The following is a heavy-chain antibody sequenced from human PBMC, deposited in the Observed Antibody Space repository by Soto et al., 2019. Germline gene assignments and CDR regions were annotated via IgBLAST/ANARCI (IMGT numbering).Heavy chain of an antibody. CDR3: ARDYAKQQPGAPGTTGPYYYGMDV. D-gene: IGHD6-13*01. V-gene: IGHV1-2*04. Sequence: QVQLVQSGAEVKKPGASVKVSCKASGYTFTGYYMHWARQAPGQGLEWMGWINPNSGGTNYAQKFQGWVTMTRDTSISTAYMELSRLRSDDTAVYYCARDYAKQQPGAPGTTGPYYYGMDVWGQGTTVTVSS. CDR1: GYTFTGYY. CDR2: INPNSGGT. J-gene: IGHJ6*02.